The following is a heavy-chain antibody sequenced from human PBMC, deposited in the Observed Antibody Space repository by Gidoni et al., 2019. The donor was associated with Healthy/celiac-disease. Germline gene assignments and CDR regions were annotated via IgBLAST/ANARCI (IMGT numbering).Heavy chain of an antibody. Sequence: ELQLLESGGGLVQPGGSLRLSCAASGFTFSSYAMSWVRQAPGRGLEWVSAISGRGGRTYYRDSVKGRFTISRGNSKNTLNLQMNSLRAEDTAIYYCAKEEVERGVDYYYGMDVWGQGTTVTVSS. CDR3: AKEEVERGVDYYYGMDV. V-gene: IGHV3-23*01. J-gene: IGHJ6*02. CDR2: ISGRGGRT. D-gene: IGHD1-1*01. CDR1: GFTFSSYA.